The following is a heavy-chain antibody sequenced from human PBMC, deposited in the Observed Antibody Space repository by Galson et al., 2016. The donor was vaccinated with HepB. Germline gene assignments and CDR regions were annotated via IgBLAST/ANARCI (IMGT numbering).Heavy chain of an antibody. J-gene: IGHJ4*02. D-gene: IGHD1-26*01. CDR3: ARHGRSGSPYASRGVFISGFDY. CDR1: GFTFSSYA. V-gene: IGHV3-23*01. Sequence: SLRLSCAASGFTFSSYAMSWVRQAPGKGLEWVSAISGSGGSTYYADSVKGRFTISRDNSKNTLYLQMNSLRAEDTAVYYCARHGRSGSPYASRGVFISGFDYWGQGSLVTVSA. CDR2: ISGSGGST.